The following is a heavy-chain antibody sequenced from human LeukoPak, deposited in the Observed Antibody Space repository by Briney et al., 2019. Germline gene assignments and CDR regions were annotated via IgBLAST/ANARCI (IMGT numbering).Heavy chain of an antibody. D-gene: IGHD3-10*01. Sequence: PGGSLRLSCAGPERIVRNSYMSWVRQSPGKGLEWVSVIYSGGSTDYADSVKGRFTTSRDTSKNTLYLQMNDVRAEDTGIYYCVRDLRGRRGYSNYYMDVWGKGTTVTVSS. J-gene: IGHJ6*03. CDR2: IYSGGST. CDR3: VRDLRGRRGYSNYYMDV. CDR1: ERIVRNSY. V-gene: IGHV3-53*01.